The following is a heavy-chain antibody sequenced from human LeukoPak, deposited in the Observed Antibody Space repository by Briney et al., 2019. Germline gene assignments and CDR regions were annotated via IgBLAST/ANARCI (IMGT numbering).Heavy chain of an antibody. Sequence: SQTLSLTCTVSGGSISSGDYYWSWIRQPPGKGLEWIGYIYYSGSTYYNPSLKSRVTISVDTSKDQFSLKLSSVTAADTAVYYCAREQKVAATSGYWFDPWGQGTLVTVSS. CDR1: GGSISSGDYY. CDR3: AREQKVAATSGYWFDP. CDR2: IYYSGST. V-gene: IGHV4-30-4*01. J-gene: IGHJ5*02. D-gene: IGHD2-15*01.